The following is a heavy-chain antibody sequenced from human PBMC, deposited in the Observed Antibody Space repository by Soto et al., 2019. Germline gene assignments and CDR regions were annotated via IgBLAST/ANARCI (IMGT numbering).Heavy chain of an antibody. CDR2: ISSSSSTI. CDR3: ARDLNTYYALHYYYYGMDV. J-gene: IGHJ6*02. CDR1: GFTFSSYS. Sequence: GGSLRLSCAASGFTFSSYSMNWVRQAPGKGLEWVSYISSSSSTIYYADSVKGRFTISRDNAKNSLYLQMNSLRDEDTAVYYCARDLNTYYALHYYYYGMDVWGQGTTVTVSS. V-gene: IGHV3-48*02. D-gene: IGHD1-26*01.